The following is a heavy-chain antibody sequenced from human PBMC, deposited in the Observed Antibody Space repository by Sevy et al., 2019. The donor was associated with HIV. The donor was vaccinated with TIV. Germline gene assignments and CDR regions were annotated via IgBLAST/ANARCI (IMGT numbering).Heavy chain of an antibody. Sequence: ASVKVSCKASGYTFTSYGISRVRQAPGQGLEWMGWISAYNGNTNYAQKLQGRVTMTTDTSTSTAYMELRSLRSDDTAVYYCARDRVGATSFDYWGQGTLVTVSS. D-gene: IGHD1-26*01. CDR2: ISAYNGNT. CDR3: ARDRVGATSFDY. V-gene: IGHV1-18*01. J-gene: IGHJ4*02. CDR1: GYTFTSYG.